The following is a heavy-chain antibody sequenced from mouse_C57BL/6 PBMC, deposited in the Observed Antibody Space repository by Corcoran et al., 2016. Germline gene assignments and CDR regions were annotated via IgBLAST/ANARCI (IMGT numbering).Heavy chain of an antibody. CDR3: AKDYDYDPYYAMDY. CDR1: GYTFTDYY. Sequence: QVQLKQSGAELVRPGASVKLSCKASGYTFTDYYINWVKQRPGQGLEWIARIYPGSGNTYYNEKFKGKATLTAEKSSSTAYMQLSSLTSEDSAVYCCAKDYDYDPYYAMDYWGQGTSFTVSS. D-gene: IGHD2-4*01. J-gene: IGHJ4*01. CDR2: IYPGSGNT. V-gene: IGHV1-76*01.